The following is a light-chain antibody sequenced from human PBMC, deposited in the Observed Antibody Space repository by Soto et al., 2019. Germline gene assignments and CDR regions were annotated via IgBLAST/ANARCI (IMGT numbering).Light chain of an antibody. CDR3: SSNADRNTLI. V-gene: IGLV2-11*01. Sequence: QSALTQPRSVSGSPGQSATVSCTGTSSDVGGYNSVSWYRQHPGKAPKLLIYDVSKRPSGVPDRFSGSKSGYTASLTISGRQAEDEAHYYCSSNADRNTLIFGGGTKLTVL. CDR2: DVS. J-gene: IGLJ2*01. CDR1: SSDVGGYNS.